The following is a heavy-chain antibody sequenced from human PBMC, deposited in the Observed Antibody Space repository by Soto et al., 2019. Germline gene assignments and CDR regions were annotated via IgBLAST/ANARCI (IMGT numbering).Heavy chain of an antibody. CDR2: ISGSGDST. CDR3: AKRSSSWVFDY. CDR1: GFTFSSYA. D-gene: IGHD6-13*01. V-gene: IGHV3-23*01. Sequence: EVQLLESGGGLVQPGGSLRLSCAASGFTFSSYAMNWVRQAPGKGLEWVSVISGSGDSTYYADSVKGRFTISRDKSKNTLYLQMNSLRAEDTAVYYCAKRSSSWVFDYWCQGTLVTVSS. J-gene: IGHJ4*02.